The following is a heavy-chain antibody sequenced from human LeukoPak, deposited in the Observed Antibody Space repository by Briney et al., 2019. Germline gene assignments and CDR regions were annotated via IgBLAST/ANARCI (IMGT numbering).Heavy chain of an antibody. J-gene: IGHJ5*02. Sequence: SETLSLTCGVSGGSFSSHYWTWIRQPPGKGLEWIGEINPRGSTYYNPSLKSRVTISVDTSKNQFSLKLSSVTAADTAVYYCAREWLFRSPNWFDPWGQGTLVTVSS. CDR3: AREWLFRSPNWFDP. CDR2: INPRGST. CDR1: GGSFSSHY. D-gene: IGHD3-3*01. V-gene: IGHV4-34*01.